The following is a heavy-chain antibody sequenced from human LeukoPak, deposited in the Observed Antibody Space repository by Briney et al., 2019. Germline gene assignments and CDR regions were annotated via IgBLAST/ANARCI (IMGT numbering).Heavy chain of an antibody. D-gene: IGHD3-10*01. Sequence: KASETLSLTCAVYGGSFSGYYWSWIRQPPGKGLEWIGEINHSGSTNYNPSLKSRVTISVDTSKNQFSLKLSSVTVADTAVYYCARTPLRGATFFTSYPNWFDTWGQGTLVTVSS. J-gene: IGHJ5*02. V-gene: IGHV4-34*01. CDR3: ARTPLRGATFFTSYPNWFDT. CDR1: GGSFSGYY. CDR2: INHSGST.